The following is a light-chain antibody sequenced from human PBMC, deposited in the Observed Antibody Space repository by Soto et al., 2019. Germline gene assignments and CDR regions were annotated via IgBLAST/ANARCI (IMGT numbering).Light chain of an antibody. J-gene: IGKJ3*01. V-gene: IGKV1-5*03. CDR2: KAS. CDR3: QQYHSYPFT. CDR1: QSITNW. Sequence: DIQMTQSPSTLSASVGERLSITCRASQSITNWLAWYQQKPGKAPKLLIYKASSLQSEVPSRFSGSASGPEFTLTISGLQPDDFATYYCQQYHSYPFTFGPGTKVDIK.